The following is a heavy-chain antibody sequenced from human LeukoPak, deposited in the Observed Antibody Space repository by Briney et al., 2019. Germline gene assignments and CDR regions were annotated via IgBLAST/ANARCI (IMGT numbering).Heavy chain of an antibody. V-gene: IGHV5-51*01. J-gene: IGHJ6*03. CDR1: GYSFTTYW. CDR3: ARAYCGGDCPDHYYYYMDV. D-gene: IGHD2-21*02. CDR2: IYPGDSDT. Sequence: GESLEISCQGSGYSFTTYWIAWVRQMPGKGLEWMGIIYPGDSDTIYSPSFQGQVTVSADKPISTAYLQWNSLKASDTAMYYCARAYCGGDCPDHYYYYMDVWGKGTTVTVSS.